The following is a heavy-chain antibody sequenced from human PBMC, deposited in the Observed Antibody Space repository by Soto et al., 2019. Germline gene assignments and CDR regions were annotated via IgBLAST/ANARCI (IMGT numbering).Heavy chain of an antibody. V-gene: IGHV3-23*01. J-gene: IGHJ4*02. CDR2: ISGSGGNT. CDR3: ATRTYSSGWYYFDC. CDR1: GFTFGSKP. Sequence: GGSLRLSGAPSGFTFGSKPMTWVRQPPGKGLEWVSGISGSGGNTYYADSVKGRFTISRDNSKNTLYLQMNSLRAEDTAVYYCATRTYSSGWYYFDCWGQGTLVTVSS. D-gene: IGHD6-19*01.